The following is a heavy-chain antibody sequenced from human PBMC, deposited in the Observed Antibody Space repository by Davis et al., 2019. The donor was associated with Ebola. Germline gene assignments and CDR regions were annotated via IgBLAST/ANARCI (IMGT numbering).Heavy chain of an antibody. V-gene: IGHV1-18*04. CDR3: ATLRIFDP. Sequence: ASVKVSCKASGYTFTSYGISWVRQAPGQGLEWMGWISAYNGNTNYAQKFQGRVTMTRDTSISTAYMELSRLRSDDTAVYYCATLRIFDPWGQGTLVTVSS. D-gene: IGHD3-16*01. CDR1: GYTFTSYG. CDR2: ISAYNGNT. J-gene: IGHJ5*02.